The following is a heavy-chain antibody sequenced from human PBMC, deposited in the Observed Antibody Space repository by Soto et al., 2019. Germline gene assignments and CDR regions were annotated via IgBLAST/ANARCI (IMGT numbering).Heavy chain of an antibody. CDR3: VRGYTSGWYNAFDI. Sequence: GGSLRLSCAASGFTLSTYWMHWVRQAPGKGLVWVSRINSDGTSTNYVNSVKGRFTISRDNTKNTLFLQMDSLRTEETAVYYCVRGYTSGWYNAFDIWGQGAMVTVSS. CDR1: GFTLSTYW. CDR2: INSDGTST. D-gene: IGHD6-13*01. V-gene: IGHV3-74*01. J-gene: IGHJ3*02.